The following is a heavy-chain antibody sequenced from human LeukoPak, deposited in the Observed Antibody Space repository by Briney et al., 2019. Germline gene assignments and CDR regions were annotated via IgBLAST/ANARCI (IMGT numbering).Heavy chain of an antibody. D-gene: IGHD4-17*01. CDR2: VYNTGSA. CDR1: GGSMNSETHY. V-gene: IGHV4-61*02. Sequence: PSETLSLTCTVSGGSMNSETHYWSWIRQPAGPGLEWIGRVYNTGSAHYNPSLKRRVTISVDTSKNQFSLNLRSATAADTAVYFCARDTGTIPGAIWGNWFDPWGQGILVTVSS. J-gene: IGHJ5*02. CDR3: ARDTGTIPGAIWGNWFDP.